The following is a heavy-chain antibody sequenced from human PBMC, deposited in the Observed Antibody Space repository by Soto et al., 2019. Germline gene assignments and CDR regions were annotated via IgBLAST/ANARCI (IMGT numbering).Heavy chain of an antibody. V-gene: IGHV4-31*01. CDR3: ARAPAP. CDR1: GGSITRGGYY. CDR2: IYNSGTT. J-gene: IGHJ5*02. Sequence: QVQLQESGPGLVKPSETLSLTCTVSGGSITRGGYYWSWIRQHPGKGLEWIGYIYNSGTTYYNPSLKRLFTISVDTSNNQFSLKLTSVTAADTAVYYCARAPAPWGQGTLVTVSS.